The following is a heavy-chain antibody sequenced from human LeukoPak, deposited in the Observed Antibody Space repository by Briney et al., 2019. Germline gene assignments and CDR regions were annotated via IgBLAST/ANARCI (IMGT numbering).Heavy chain of an antibody. V-gene: IGHV3-21*01. CDR1: GFTFSSYS. J-gene: IGHJ6*02. CDR3: ARASAQQVFSGYYYYYGMDV. D-gene: IGHD6-13*01. CDR2: ISSSSSYI. Sequence: GGSLRLSCAASGFTFSSYSMNWVRQAPGKGLESVSSISSSSSYIYYADAVKGRFTISRDNTKNSLYLQMNSLRAEDTAVYYCARASAQQVFSGYYYYYGMDVWGQGTTVTVSS.